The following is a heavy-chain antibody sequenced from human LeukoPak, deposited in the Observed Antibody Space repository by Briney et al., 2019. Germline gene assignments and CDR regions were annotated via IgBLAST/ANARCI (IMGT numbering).Heavy chain of an antibody. J-gene: IGHJ6*02. CDR3: ARTHCSSTSCYSGEEGYGMDV. CDR2: ISSSGSTI. CDR1: GFTFSDYC. Sequence: GGSLRLSCAASGFTFSDYCMSWIRQAPGKGLEWVSYISSSGSTIYYADSVKGRFTISRDNAKNSLYLQMNSLRAEDTAVYYCARTHCSSTSCYSGEEGYGMDVWGQGTTVTVSS. V-gene: IGHV3-11*01. D-gene: IGHD2-2*01.